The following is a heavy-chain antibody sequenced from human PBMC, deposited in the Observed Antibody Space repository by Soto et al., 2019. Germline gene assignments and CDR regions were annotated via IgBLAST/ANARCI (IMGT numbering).Heavy chain of an antibody. Sequence: GGSLRLSCAASGFTFSNAWMSWVRQAPGKGLEWVGRINSKTGGGKADYAAPVKGRFTNSRDDSKNTLYLQMNSLKTEDTAVYYCAADPGIVVITHDAFDIWGQGTMVTVSS. CDR1: GFTFSNAW. V-gene: IGHV3-15*01. D-gene: IGHD3-22*01. CDR2: INSKTGGGKA. CDR3: AADPGIVVITHDAFDI. J-gene: IGHJ3*02.